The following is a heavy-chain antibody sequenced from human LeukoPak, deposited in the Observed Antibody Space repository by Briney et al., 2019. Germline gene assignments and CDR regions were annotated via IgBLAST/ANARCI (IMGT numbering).Heavy chain of an antibody. D-gene: IGHD3-3*01. CDR1: GFTFSSYA. CDR3: VLTLYYDFWSGQNDY. Sequence: GGSLRLSCAASGFTFSSYAMHWVRQAPGKGLEWVAVISYDGSNKYYADSVKGRFTISRDNSKNMLYLQMNSLRAEDTAVYYCVLTLYYDFWSGQNDYWGQGTLVTVSS. J-gene: IGHJ4*02. CDR2: ISYDGSNK. V-gene: IGHV3-30*04.